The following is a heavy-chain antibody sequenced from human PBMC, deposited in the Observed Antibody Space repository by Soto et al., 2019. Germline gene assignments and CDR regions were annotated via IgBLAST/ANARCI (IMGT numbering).Heavy chain of an antibody. D-gene: IGHD2-2*01. CDR1: GYSFTSYW. V-gene: IGHV5-51*01. Sequence: RGESLKISCKGSGYSFTSYWIGWVRQMPGKGLEWMGIIYPGDSDTRYSPSFQGQVTISADKSISTAYLQWSSLKASDTAMYYCARLAGLPGYYYYGMDVWGQGTTVTVSS. J-gene: IGHJ6*02. CDR3: ARLAGLPGYYYYGMDV. CDR2: IYPGDSDT.